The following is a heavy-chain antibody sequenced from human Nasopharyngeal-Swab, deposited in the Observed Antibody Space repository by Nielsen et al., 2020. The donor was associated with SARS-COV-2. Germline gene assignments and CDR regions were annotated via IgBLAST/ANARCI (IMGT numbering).Heavy chain of an antibody. CDR1: GFTFRSYA. CDR3: ARERTDCSGGSCYSYGMDV. D-gene: IGHD2-15*01. CDR2: ISGSDHTT. Sequence: GGSLRLSCAASGFTFRSYAISWVRQAPGKGLEWVSVISGSDHTTYYPGSVKGRFTISRENAKNSLYLQMNSLRAGDTAVYYCARERTDCSGGSCYSYGMDVWGQGTTVTVSS. J-gene: IGHJ6*02. V-gene: IGHV3-23*01.